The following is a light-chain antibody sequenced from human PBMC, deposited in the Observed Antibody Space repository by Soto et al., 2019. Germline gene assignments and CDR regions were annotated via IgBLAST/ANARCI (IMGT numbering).Light chain of an antibody. Sequence: DIQMTQFPSTLSGSVGDRVTITCRASQTISSWLAWCQQKPGKAPKLLIYKASTLKSGVPSRFSGSGSGTEFTLTISSLQPDDFATYYCQHYNSYSEAFGQGTKVDIK. J-gene: IGKJ1*01. CDR1: QTISSW. V-gene: IGKV1-5*03. CDR2: KAS. CDR3: QHYNSYSEA.